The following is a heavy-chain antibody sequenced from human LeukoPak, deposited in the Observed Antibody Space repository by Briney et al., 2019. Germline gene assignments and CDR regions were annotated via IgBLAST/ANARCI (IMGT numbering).Heavy chain of an antibody. D-gene: IGHD2-2*01. CDR2: IYPGDSDT. CDR1: GYSFTSYW. V-gene: IGHV5-51*01. Sequence: GESLKISCKGSGYSFTSYWIGWVRQMPGKGLEWMGIIYPGDSDTRYSPSFQGQVTISADKSISTAYLQWSSLKASDTAMYYCARLLGYCSSTSCYHDAFDIWGQGTMVTASS. CDR3: ARLLGYCSSTSCYHDAFDI. J-gene: IGHJ3*02.